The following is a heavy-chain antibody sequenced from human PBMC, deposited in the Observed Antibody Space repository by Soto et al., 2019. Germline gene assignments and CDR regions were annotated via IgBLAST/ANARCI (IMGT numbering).Heavy chain of an antibody. J-gene: IGHJ4*02. Sequence: PGGSLRLSCAASGFTFSSYGMHWVRQAPGKGLEWVAVISYDGSNKYYADSVKGRFTISRDNSKNTLYLQMNSLRAEDTAVYYCAKGIYYYDSSGYTDFDYWGQGTLVTVSS. D-gene: IGHD3-22*01. V-gene: IGHV3-30*18. CDR1: GFTFSSYG. CDR2: ISYDGSNK. CDR3: AKGIYYYDSSGYTDFDY.